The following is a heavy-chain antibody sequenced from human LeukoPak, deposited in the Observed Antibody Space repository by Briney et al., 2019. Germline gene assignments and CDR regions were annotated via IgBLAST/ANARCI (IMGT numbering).Heavy chain of an antibody. CDR3: ARAGEGYCSSTSCLGADYFDY. Sequence: SVKVSCKASGGTFSSYAISWVRQAPGQGLEWMGGIIPIFGTANYAQKFQGRVTITTDESTSTAYMELSSLRSEDTAVYYCARAGEGYCSSTSCLGADYFDYWGQGTLVTVSS. CDR1: GGTFSSYA. D-gene: IGHD2-2*01. V-gene: IGHV1-69*05. CDR2: IIPIFGTA. J-gene: IGHJ4*02.